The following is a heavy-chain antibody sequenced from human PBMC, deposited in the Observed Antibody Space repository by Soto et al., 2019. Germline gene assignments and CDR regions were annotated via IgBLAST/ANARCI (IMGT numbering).Heavy chain of an antibody. D-gene: IGHD6-13*01. CDR1: GFPFSSYE. V-gene: IGHV3-48*03. J-gene: IGHJ6*02. CDR2: ISISGSTI. Sequence: PGGSLRLSCAASGFPFSSYEMNWVRQAPGKGLGWVSYISISGSTIYYADSVQGRFTISRDNAKNSLYLHMNSLRAEDTAVYYCARDIVTAGISGYYYAMDVWGQGTPVSVS. CDR3: ARDIVTAGISGYYYAMDV.